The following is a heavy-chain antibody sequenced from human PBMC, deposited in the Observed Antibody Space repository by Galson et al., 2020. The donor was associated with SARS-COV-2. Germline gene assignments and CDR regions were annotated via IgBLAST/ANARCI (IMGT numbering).Heavy chain of an antibody. V-gene: IGHV3-23*01. CDR2: IGDSGGNT. CDR3: AKGRLGRNFFDS. Sequence: GGSLRLSCAASGFTFSNYFMSWVRQAPGKGLEWVSGIGDSGGNTFYADSVKGRFAISRDNSKDTLYLQRNSLRAEDTAVYYCAKGRLGRNFFDSWGQGTLATVSS. J-gene: IGHJ4*02. CDR1: GFTFSNYF. D-gene: IGHD3-16*01.